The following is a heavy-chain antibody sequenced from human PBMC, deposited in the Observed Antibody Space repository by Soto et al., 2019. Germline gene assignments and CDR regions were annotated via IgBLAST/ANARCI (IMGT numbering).Heavy chain of an antibody. CDR3: ARDGGRHSGGIDY. J-gene: IGHJ4*02. CDR2: IIPIFGTA. Sequence: QVQLVQSGAEVKKPGSSVKVSCKASGGTFSSYSINWVRQAPGQGLAWMGEIIPIFGTANYAQKFQGRVTITADESTSTADMELSSLRSEDTAVYYCARDGGRHSGGIDYWGQGTLVTVSS. V-gene: IGHV1-69*01. CDR1: GGTFSSYS. D-gene: IGHD1-26*01.